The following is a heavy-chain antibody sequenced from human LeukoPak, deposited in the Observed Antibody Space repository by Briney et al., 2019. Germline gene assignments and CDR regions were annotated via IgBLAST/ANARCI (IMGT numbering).Heavy chain of an antibody. CDR3: AKDSGVGYEAPDY. V-gene: IGHV3-30*18. Sequence: GGSLRLSCAASGFTFSSYGIHWVRQAPGKGLEWMAVISYDGSNKYYADSVKGRFTISRDNSKNTVYLQMNSLRAEDSAVYYCAKDSGVGYEAPDYWGQGTLVTVSS. CDR2: ISYDGSNK. J-gene: IGHJ4*02. D-gene: IGHD5-12*01. CDR1: GFTFSSYG.